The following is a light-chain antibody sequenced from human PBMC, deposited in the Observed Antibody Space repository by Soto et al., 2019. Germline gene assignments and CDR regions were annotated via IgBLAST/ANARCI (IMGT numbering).Light chain of an antibody. CDR2: KAS. V-gene: IGKV1-5*03. CDR3: QQYDTYPWT. CDR1: QSISSW. J-gene: IGKJ1*01. Sequence: DIQMTQSPSTLSASVAARVTITCRASQSISSWLAWYQQKPGKAPKLLIYKASSLESGVPSRFSGSGSGTEFTLTISSLQPDDFATYYCQQYDTYPWTFGQGTQVEI.